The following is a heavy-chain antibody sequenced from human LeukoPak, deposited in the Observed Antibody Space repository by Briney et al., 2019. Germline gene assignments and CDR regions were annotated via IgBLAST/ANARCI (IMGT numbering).Heavy chain of an antibody. J-gene: IGHJ3*02. CDR2: TSDDGNDK. D-gene: IGHD2-2*03. V-gene: IGHV3-30*04. CDR1: GFTFSSSA. CDR3: ATVDDLDAFGI. Sequence: PGGSLRLSCAASGFTFSSSAMHWVRQAPDKGLEWVAVTSDDGNDKYYADSVKGRFTISRDNSKNTLYLQMNSLRTEDTAVYYRATVDDLDAFGIWGQGTMVTVSS.